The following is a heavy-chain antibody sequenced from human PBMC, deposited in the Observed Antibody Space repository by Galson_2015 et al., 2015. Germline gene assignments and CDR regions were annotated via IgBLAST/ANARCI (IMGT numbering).Heavy chain of an antibody. V-gene: IGHV4-38-2*02. CDR3: ARVHLGSPSGFDY. Sequence: ETLSLTCTVSGYSISSGYYWGWIRQPPGKGLEWIGSIYHSGSTYYNPSLKSRVTISVDTSKNQFSLKLSSVTAADTAVYYCARVHLGSPSGFDYWGQGTLVTVSP. D-gene: IGHD3-10*01. CDR1: GYSISSGYY. J-gene: IGHJ4*02. CDR2: IYHSGST.